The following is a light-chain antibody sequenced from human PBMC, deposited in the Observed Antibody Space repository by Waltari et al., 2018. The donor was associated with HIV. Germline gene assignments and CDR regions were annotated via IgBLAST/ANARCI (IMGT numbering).Light chain of an antibody. V-gene: IGKV1-39*01. CDR3: QQSYSTPGYT. CDR1: QSISTS. Sequence: DIQMTQSASSLSASVGDRVTITCRASQSISTSLNWYQQKPGKAPKLLIYAASSLQSGVPSRFSGSGSGTDFTLTISSLQPEDFATYYCQQSYSTPGYTFGQGTKLEIK. J-gene: IGKJ2*01. CDR2: AAS.